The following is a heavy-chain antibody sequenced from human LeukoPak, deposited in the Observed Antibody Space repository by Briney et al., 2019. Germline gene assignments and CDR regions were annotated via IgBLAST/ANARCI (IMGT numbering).Heavy chain of an antibody. D-gene: IGHD5-12*01. CDR3: ARRRGYDHFDY. J-gene: IGHJ4*02. Sequence: SETLSLTCTVSGGSISSSSYYWCWIRQPPGKGLEWIGNMYYSGSTYYNPSLKSRVTISVDTSKNQFSLKLSSVTAADTAVYYCARRRGYDHFDYWGQGTLVTVPS. CDR1: GGSISSSSYY. V-gene: IGHV4-39*01. CDR2: MYYSGST.